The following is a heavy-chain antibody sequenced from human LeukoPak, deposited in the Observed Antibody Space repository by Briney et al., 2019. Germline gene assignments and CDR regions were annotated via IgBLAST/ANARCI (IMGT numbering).Heavy chain of an antibody. V-gene: IGHV3-23*01. Sequence: GGSLRLSCAASGFTFSSYAMSWVRQAPGKGLEWVSAISGSGGSTYYADSVKGRFTISRDNSKNTLYLQMNSLRAEDTAVYYCAKDTRRGLYYDSSGSLDYWGQGTLVTVSS. D-gene: IGHD3-22*01. J-gene: IGHJ4*02. CDR3: AKDTRRGLYYDSSGSLDY. CDR2: ISGSGGST. CDR1: GFTFSSYA.